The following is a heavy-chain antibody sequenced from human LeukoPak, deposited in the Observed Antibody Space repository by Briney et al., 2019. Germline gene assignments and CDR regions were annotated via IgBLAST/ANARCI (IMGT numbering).Heavy chain of an antibody. D-gene: IGHD6-13*01. J-gene: IGHJ4*02. V-gene: IGHV4-59*01. CDR2: IYYSGST. CDR1: GGSISSYY. CDR3: ARGSWSHTNTFDY. Sequence: SETLSLTCTVSGGSISSYYWSWIRQPPGKGLEWIGCIYYSGSTNYNPSLKSRVTISVDTSKSQFSLKLSSVTAADTAVYYCARGSWSHTNTFDYWGQGTLVTVSS.